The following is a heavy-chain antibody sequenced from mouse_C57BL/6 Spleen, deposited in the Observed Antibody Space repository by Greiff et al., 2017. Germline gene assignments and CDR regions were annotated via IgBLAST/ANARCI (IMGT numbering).Heavy chain of an antibody. CDR2: INPNNGGT. V-gene: IGHV1-26*01. D-gene: IGHD1-1*01. CDR1: GYTFTDYY. Sequence: EVQLQQSGPELVKPGASVKISCKASGYTFTDYYMNWVKQSHGKSLEWIGDINPNNGGTSYNQKFKGKATVTVDKSSSTAYMELRSLTSEDAAGYYCARGGYYGSSAYWGQGTLVTVSA. J-gene: IGHJ3*01. CDR3: ARGGYYGSSAY.